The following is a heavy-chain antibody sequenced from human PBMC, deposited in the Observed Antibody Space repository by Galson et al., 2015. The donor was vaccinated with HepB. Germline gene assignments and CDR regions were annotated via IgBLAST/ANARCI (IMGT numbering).Heavy chain of an antibody. V-gene: IGHV3-23*01. CDR2: ISGSGGST. J-gene: IGHJ4*02. CDR3: AKDSDSSGRRGGYYFDY. CDR1: GFTFSSYY. D-gene: IGHD6-19*01. Sequence: SLRLSCTASGFTFSSYYMRWVRQAPGKGLEWVSAISGSGGSTYYADSVKGRFTISRDNSKNTLYLQMNCLRAEDTAVYYCAKDSDSSGRRGGYYFDYWGQGTLVTVSS.